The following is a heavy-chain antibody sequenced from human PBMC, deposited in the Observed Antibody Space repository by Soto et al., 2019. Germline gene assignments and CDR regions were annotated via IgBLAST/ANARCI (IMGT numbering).Heavy chain of an antibody. CDR1: GGSISSGGYY. CDR3: ARAYQLPHNWFDP. Sequence: PSETLSLTCTVSGGSISSGGYYWSWIRQHPEKGLEWIGYIYYSGSTYYNPSLKSRVTISVDTSKNQFSLKLSSVTAADTAVYYCARAYQLPHNWFDPWGQGTLVTVSS. J-gene: IGHJ5*02. V-gene: IGHV4-31*03. CDR2: IYYSGST. D-gene: IGHD2-2*01.